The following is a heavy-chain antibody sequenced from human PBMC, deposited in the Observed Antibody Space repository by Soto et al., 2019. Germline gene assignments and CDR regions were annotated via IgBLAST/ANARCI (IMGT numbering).Heavy chain of an antibody. J-gene: IGHJ4*02. CDR2: IKQDGSEK. D-gene: IGHD3-22*01. Sequence: GGSLRLSCAASGFTFSSYWMSWVRQAPGKGLEWVANIKQDGSEKYYVDSVKGRFTISRDNAKNSLYLQMNSLRAEDTAVYYCARDRKAEESSGSYYFDYWGQGTLVTVSS. V-gene: IGHV3-7*01. CDR1: GFTFSSYW. CDR3: ARDRKAEESSGSYYFDY.